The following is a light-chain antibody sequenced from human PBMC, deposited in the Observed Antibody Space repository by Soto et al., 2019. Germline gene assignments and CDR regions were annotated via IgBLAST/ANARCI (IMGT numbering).Light chain of an antibody. J-gene: IGKJ1*01. Sequence: EFLLTQSPGTLSLSPGERATLSCRASQTVRNNYLAWYQQKPGQAPRLLIYGASSRAAGIPDRFSGSGSGTDFTLTISGLEPEDFAVYYCQQYGSSLTWTFGQGTKVDIK. CDR1: QTVRNNY. V-gene: IGKV3-20*01. CDR2: GAS. CDR3: QQYGSSLTWT.